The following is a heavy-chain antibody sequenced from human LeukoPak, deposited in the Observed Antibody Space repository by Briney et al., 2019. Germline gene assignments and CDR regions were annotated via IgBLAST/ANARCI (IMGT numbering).Heavy chain of an antibody. V-gene: IGHV3-30*04. CDR3: ARAVTTVH. CDR2: ISYDGSNK. D-gene: IGHD4-17*01. CDR1: GFTFSSYA. J-gene: IGHJ4*02. Sequence: GGSLRLSCAASGFTFSSYAMHWVRQAPGKGLEWVAVISYDGSNKYYADSVKGRFIISRDNSKNTLYLQMNSLRAEDTAVYYCARAVTTVHWGQGTLVTVSS.